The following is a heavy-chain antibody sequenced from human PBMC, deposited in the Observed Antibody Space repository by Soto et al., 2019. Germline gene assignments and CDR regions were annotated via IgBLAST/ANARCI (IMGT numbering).Heavy chain of an antibody. J-gene: IGHJ6*02. V-gene: IGHV4-59*01. CDR2: IYYSGST. CDR3: ARDGGTYYGMDV. D-gene: IGHD3-16*01. Sequence: QVQLQESGPGLVKPSETLSLTCTVSGGSISSYYWSWIRQPPGKGLEWIGYIYYSGSTNYNPSLKSRVTISVDTSKNQFSLKLSSVTAADTAVYYCARDGGTYYGMDVWGQGTTVTVSS. CDR1: GGSISSYY.